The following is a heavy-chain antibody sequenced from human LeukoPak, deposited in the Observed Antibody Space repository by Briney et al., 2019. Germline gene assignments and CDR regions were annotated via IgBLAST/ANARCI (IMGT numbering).Heavy chain of an antibody. J-gene: IGHJ4*02. Sequence: GGSLRLSCAASGFTFSSFAMHLVRQSPGKGLEWVAVIWYDGSNKLYADSVKGRFTISRDNSRNTLYLQMNSLSAEDTAVYYCARDRYSSMWSVFEYWGQGALVTVSS. V-gene: IGHV3-33*01. CDR2: IWYDGSNK. CDR3: ARDRYSSMWSVFEY. CDR1: GFTFSSFA. D-gene: IGHD6-13*01.